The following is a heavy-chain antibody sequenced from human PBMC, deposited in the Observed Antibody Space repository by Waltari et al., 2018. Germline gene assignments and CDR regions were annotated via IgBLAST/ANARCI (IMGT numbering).Heavy chain of an antibody. Sequence: QVQLVQSGAEVKKPGSSVKVSCKASGGTFSSYTISWVRQAPGQGLEWMGRTIPILGIANYAQKFQGRVTITADKSTSTAYMELSSLRSEDTAVYYCARDPRGYSGYDLNYWGQGTLVTVSS. CDR2: TIPILGIA. CDR1: GGTFSSYT. D-gene: IGHD5-12*01. J-gene: IGHJ4*02. CDR3: ARDPRGYSGYDLNY. V-gene: IGHV1-69*08.